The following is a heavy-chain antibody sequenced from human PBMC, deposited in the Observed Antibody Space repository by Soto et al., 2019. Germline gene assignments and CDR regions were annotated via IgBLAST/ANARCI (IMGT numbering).Heavy chain of an antibody. Sequence: QVQLVESGGGMVQPGTSLRLSCAASGFTFNSLSLHWVRQRPDKGLEWVAVISHDGRVTFYADFGKGRFTVSRDNSKNTIYLQVNSLRAEDTAVYYCAREPYGDSQYFDYWGQGTLVTVSS. V-gene: IGHV3-30*04. CDR1: GFTFNSLS. D-gene: IGHD2-21*02. CDR2: ISHDGRVT. CDR3: AREPYGDSQYFDY. J-gene: IGHJ4*02.